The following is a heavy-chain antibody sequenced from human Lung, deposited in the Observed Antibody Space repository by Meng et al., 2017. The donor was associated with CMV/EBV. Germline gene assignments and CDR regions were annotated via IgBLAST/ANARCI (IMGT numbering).Heavy chain of an antibody. J-gene: IGHJ3*02. D-gene: IGHD3-22*01. V-gene: IGHV1-69*10. CDR3: ATSTDFYDNSDSDLEAFAI. CDR1: VGTFSRHA. CDR2: IIPIISLP. Sequence: SXXVSXKGSVGTFSRHAISWVRQAPGQGLEWPGGIIPIISLPYYAQKFQGRVTFTADKSTIKAYMELSSLRSEDTAVYFCATSTDFYDNSDSDLEAFAIWXQGKXV.